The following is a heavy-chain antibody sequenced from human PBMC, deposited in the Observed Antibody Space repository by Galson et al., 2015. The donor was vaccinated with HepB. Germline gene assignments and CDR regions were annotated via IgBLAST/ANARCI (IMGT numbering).Heavy chain of an antibody. J-gene: IGHJ5*02. CDR2: IYYSGST. V-gene: IGHV4-59*01. CDR1: GGSISSYY. CDR3: ARGVTIFGVVIMGGWFDP. Sequence: ETLSLTCTVSGGSISSYYWSWIRQPPGKGLEWIGYIYYSGSTNYNPSLKSRVTISVDTSKNQFSLKLSSVTAADTAVYYCARGVTIFGVVIMGGWFDPWGQGTLVTVSS. D-gene: IGHD3-3*01.